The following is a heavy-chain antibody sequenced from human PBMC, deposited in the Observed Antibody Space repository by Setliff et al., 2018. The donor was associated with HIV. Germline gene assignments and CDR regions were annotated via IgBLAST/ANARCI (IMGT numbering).Heavy chain of an antibody. V-gene: IGHV3-43*01. D-gene: IGHD3-10*01. J-gene: IGHJ4*02. Sequence: GGSLRLSCAASGFTFHDFSMHWVRQAPGKGLEWVSLINKDGHHTLYADSVRGRFTISRGNAKNSLYLQMNSLRVEDTAVYYCARDAITLIRGITAFDYWGQGTLVTVSS. CDR2: INKDGHHT. CDR1: GFTFHDFS. CDR3: ARDAITLIRGITAFDY.